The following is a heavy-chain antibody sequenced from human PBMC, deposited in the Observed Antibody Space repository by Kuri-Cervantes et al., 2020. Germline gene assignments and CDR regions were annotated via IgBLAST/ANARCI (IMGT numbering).Heavy chain of an antibody. CDR2: ISSSSSTI. V-gene: IGHV3-48*02. CDR1: GFTFSSYS. J-gene: IGHJ6*02. Sequence: LSLTCAASGFTFSSYSMNWVRQAPGKGLEWVSYISSSSSTIYYADSVKGRFTISRDNAKNSLYLQMNSLRDEDTAVYYCAREGAGYSSSWYSSGPRSYYYYYGMDVWGQGTMVTVSS. CDR3: AREGAGYSSSWYSSGPRSYYYYYGMDV. D-gene: IGHD6-13*01.